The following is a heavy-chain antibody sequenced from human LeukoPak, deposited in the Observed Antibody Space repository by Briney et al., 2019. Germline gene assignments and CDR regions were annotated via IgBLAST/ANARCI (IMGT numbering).Heavy chain of an antibody. CDR2: ISYDGSNK. Sequence: GGSLRLSCAASGFTFSSYAMHWVRQAPGKGLEWVAGISYDGSNKYYADSVKGRFTISRDNSKNTPYLQMNSLAAEDTAVYYCATSAYYDSSGYYYWGQGPLVTVSS. V-gene: IGHV3-30*01. CDR1: GFTFSSYA. J-gene: IGHJ4*02. D-gene: IGHD3-22*01. CDR3: ATSAYYDSSGYYY.